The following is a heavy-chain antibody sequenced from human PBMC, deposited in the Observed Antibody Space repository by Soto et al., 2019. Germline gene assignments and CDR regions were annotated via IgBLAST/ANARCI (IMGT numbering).Heavy chain of an antibody. CDR2: ISSSSSTI. CDR3: ASTQFMVIIARGNF. CDR1: GFTYTSFS. V-gene: IGHV3-48*01. D-gene: IGHD3-10*01. J-gene: IGHJ4*02. Sequence: GGALRLSGPFSGFTYTSFSVNWVRQAPGKGLEWVSYISSSSSTIYYADSVKGRFTISRDNAKNSLYLQMNSLRAEDTAVYYCASTQFMVIIARGNFWGQGT.